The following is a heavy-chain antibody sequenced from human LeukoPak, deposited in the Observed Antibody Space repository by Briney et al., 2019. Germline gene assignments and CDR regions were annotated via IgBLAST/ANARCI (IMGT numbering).Heavy chain of an antibody. D-gene: IGHD1-7*01. V-gene: IGHV3-74*01. CDR3: ATSLSTGTTTYDY. Sequence: GGSLRLSCAASGFTFSSYWMHWVRQAPGKGLVWVSRINSDGSSTSYADSVKGRFTISRDNSKNTLYLQMNSLRAEDTAVYYCATSLSTGTTTYDYWGQGTLVTVSS. J-gene: IGHJ4*02. CDR2: INSDGSST. CDR1: GFTFSSYW.